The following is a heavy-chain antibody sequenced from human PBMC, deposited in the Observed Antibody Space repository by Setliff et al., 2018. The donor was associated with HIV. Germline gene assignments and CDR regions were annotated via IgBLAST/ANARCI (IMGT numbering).Heavy chain of an antibody. CDR3: AVDRHAFDI. J-gene: IGHJ3*02. CDR2: IHTEQGFP. Sequence: ASVKVSCKASGGIFINSAFSWVRQAPGRGLEWMGWIHTEQGFPMYAQGFTGRFVFSLDPSVNTAYLQINSLTPDDGGVYYCAVDRHAFDIWGQGTVVTVSS. D-gene: IGHD5-12*01. V-gene: IGHV7-4-1*02. CDR1: GGIFINSA.